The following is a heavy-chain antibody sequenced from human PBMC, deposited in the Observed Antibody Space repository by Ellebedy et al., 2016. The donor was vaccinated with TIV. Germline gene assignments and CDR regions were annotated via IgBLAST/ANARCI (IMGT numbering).Heavy chain of an antibody. D-gene: IGHD3-22*01. J-gene: IGHJ5*02. CDR1: GFTFSSYG. CDR2: ISSSSSYI. V-gene: IGHV3-21*04. CDR3: AKDSSGYFNWFDP. Sequence: GESLKISCAASGFTFSSYGMHWVRQAPGKGLEWVSSISSSSSYIYYADSVKGRFTISRDNSKNTLYLHMNSLRTEDTAVYYCAKDSSGYFNWFDPWGQGTLVTVSS.